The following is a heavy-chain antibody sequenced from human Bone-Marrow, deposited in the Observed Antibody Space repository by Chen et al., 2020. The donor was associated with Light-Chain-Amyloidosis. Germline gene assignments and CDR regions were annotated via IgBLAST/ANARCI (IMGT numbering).Heavy chain of an antibody. Sequence: EVQLVESGGGLVQPGGSLRLSCAASGFTFISDWLGWVRQAPGKGREWVANIKQDGSEKYYVDSVKGRFTISRDNAKNSLYLQMNSLRAEDTAVYYCARDWQQLGHFDYWGQGTLVTVSS. D-gene: IGHD6-13*01. J-gene: IGHJ4*02. V-gene: IGHV3-7*05. CDR2: IKQDGSEK. CDR1: GFTFISDW. CDR3: ARDWQQLGHFDY.